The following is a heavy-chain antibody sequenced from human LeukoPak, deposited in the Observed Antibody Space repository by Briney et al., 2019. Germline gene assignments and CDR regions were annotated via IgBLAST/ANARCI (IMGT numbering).Heavy chain of an antibody. D-gene: IGHD2-21*02. V-gene: IGHV4-34*01. CDR3: ARGSAYCGGDCYLGFDY. CDR1: GGSFSGYY. CDR2: INHSGST. Sequence: SETLSLTCAVYGGSFSGYYWSWIRQPPGKGLEWIGEINHSGSTNYNPSLKSRVTISVDTSKNQFSLKLSSVTAADTAVYYCARGSAYCGGDCYLGFDYWGQGTLVTVSS. J-gene: IGHJ4*02.